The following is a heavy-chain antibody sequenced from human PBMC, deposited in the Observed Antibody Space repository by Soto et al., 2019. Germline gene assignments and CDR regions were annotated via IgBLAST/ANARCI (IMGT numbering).Heavy chain of an antibody. CDR3: ARVAELYWYFDL. J-gene: IGHJ2*01. Sequence: QVQLQESGPGLVKPSETLSLTCTVSGGSISSYYWSWIRQPPGKGLEWIGYLYYSGTTSYNPSLKWRVTISVDTSRNQFSLKLSSVTAADTAVYYCARVAELYWYFDLWGRGTLVTVSS. CDR2: LYYSGTT. CDR1: GGSISSYY. V-gene: IGHV4-59*01. D-gene: IGHD1-26*01.